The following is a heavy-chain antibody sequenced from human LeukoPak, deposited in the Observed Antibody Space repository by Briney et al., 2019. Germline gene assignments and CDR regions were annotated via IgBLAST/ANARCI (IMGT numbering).Heavy chain of an antibody. CDR1: GFTVSGNY. Sequence: PGGSLRLSCAASGFTVSGNYMSWVRQAPGKGLEWVSVTYSGGSTYYADSVKGRFTISRDNSKNTLYLQMNSLRAEDTAVYYCARGPTVGPLTFDPWGQGTLVTVSS. CDR2: TYSGGST. J-gene: IGHJ5*02. D-gene: IGHD4-17*01. V-gene: IGHV3-53*01. CDR3: ARGPTVGPLTFDP.